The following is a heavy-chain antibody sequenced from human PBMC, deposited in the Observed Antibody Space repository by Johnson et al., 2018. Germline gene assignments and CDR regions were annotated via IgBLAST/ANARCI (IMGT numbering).Heavy chain of an antibody. CDR3: AGRGYIFGYGWHALVL. CDR2: IYHTGNT. CDR1: GGSISNSNFY. V-gene: IGHV4-39*07. Sequence: QVQLQESGPGLVKPSETLSLTCIVSGGSISNSNFYWGWIRQPPGKGLEWIGNIYHTGNTYYNPSLMSRVTISVDTSQNQFSLKLNFVTAADTAGYYCAGRGYIFGYGWHALVLWGQGTMVIVSS. D-gene: IGHD3-22*01. J-gene: IGHJ3*01.